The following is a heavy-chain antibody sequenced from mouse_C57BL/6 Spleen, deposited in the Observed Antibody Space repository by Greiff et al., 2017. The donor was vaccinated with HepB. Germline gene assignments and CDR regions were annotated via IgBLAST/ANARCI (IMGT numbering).Heavy chain of an antibody. D-gene: IGHD2-1*01. J-gene: IGHJ4*01. CDR2: IDPSDSYT. CDR3: ASLIYYGNYYAMDY. V-gene: IGHV1-69*01. CDR1: GYTFTSYW. Sequence: QVQLQQSGAELVMPGASVKLSCKASGYTFTSYWMHWVKQRPGQGLEWIGEIDPSDSYTNYNQKFKGKSTFTVDKSSSTAYMQLSSLTSEDSAVYYCASLIYYGNYYAMDYWGQGTSVTVSS.